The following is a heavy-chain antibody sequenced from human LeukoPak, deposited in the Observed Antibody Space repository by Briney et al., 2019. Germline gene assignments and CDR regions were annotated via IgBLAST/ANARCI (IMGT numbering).Heavy chain of an antibody. V-gene: IGHV1-2*02. Sequence: ASVKVSCKASGYTFTGYYIHWVRQAPGQRHEWMGWINPNSGGIKYAQKFQGRVTMTRDTSISTAYMELSRLRSDDTAVYYCGRDRAFAGTAPDAFDTWGQGTMVTVSS. CDR3: GRDRAFAGTAPDAFDT. CDR2: INPNSGGI. D-gene: IGHD6-19*01. CDR1: GYTFTGYY. J-gene: IGHJ3*02.